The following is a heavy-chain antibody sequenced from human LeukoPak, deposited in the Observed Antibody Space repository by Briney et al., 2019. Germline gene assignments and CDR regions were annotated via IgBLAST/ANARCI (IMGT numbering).Heavy chain of an antibody. CDR2: IYHSGSN. CDR1: GGSISSSNW. J-gene: IGHJ4*02. V-gene: IGHV4-4*02. Sequence: SGTLSLTCAVSGGSISSSNWWSWVRQPPGKGLVWIGEIYHSGSNNYNPSLKSRVTISVDKSKNQFSLKLSSVTAADTAVYYCATRYCSGGSCYLLGYWGQGTLVTVSS. CDR3: ATRYCSGGSCYLLGY. D-gene: IGHD2-15*01.